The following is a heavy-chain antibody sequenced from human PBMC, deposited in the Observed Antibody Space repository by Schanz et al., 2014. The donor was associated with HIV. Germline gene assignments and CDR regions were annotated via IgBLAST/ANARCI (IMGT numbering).Heavy chain of an antibody. CDR1: GYGFTGFG. CDR3: AFRSGWYVN. J-gene: IGHJ4*02. CDR2: ISAYNGNT. V-gene: IGHV1-18*01. Sequence: QVQEVQSGRETKKPGDSVKVSCRTSGYGFTGFGISWVRQAPGQGLEWMGWISAYNGNTNYAQKLQGRVTMTTDTSTSTAYMELRSLRSDDTAVYYCAFRSGWYVNWGQGTLVTVSS. D-gene: IGHD6-19*01.